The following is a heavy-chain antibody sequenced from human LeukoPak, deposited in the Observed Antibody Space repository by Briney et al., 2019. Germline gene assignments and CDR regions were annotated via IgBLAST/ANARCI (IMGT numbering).Heavy chain of an antibody. V-gene: IGHV3-21*01. Sequence: PGGSLRLSCAASGVTFSSYSMNWVRQAPGKGLEWVSSISSSSSYIYYADSVKGRFTISRDNAKNSLYLQMNSLRAEDTAVYYCARDVGDTAMVHHHGYYMDVWGKGTTVTVSS. CDR3: ARDVGDTAMVHHHGYYMDV. CDR2: ISSSSSYI. J-gene: IGHJ6*03. D-gene: IGHD5-18*01. CDR1: GVTFSSYS.